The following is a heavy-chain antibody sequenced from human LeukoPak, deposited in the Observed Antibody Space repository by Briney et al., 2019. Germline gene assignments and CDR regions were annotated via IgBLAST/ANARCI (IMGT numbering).Heavy chain of an antibody. V-gene: IGHV3-48*01. CDR2: ISTSSNSI. CDR1: GFTFNRYS. D-gene: IGHD4-17*01. CDR3: ARDYYGDYYFDY. Sequence: PGGSLRLSCAASGFTFNRYSMNWVRQAPGKGLEWVSYISTSSNSIYYADSVKGRFTISRDNAKNSLYLQMNSLRAEDTAVYYCARDYYGDYYFDYWAREPWSPSPQ. J-gene: IGHJ4*02.